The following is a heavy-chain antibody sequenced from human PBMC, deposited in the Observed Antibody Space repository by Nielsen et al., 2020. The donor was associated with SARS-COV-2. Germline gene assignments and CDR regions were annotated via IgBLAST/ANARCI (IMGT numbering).Heavy chain of an antibody. CDR1: GGSISSGDYY. Sequence: SETLSLTCTVSGGSISSGDYYWSWIRQPPGKGLEWIGYIYYSGSTYYNPSLKSRVTISVDTSKNQFSLKLSSVTAADTAVYYCARRITMVRGGVRQNYFDYWGQGTLVTVSS. J-gene: IGHJ4*02. V-gene: IGHV4-30-4*01. CDR3: ARRITMVRGGVRQNYFDY. D-gene: IGHD3-10*01. CDR2: IYYSGST.